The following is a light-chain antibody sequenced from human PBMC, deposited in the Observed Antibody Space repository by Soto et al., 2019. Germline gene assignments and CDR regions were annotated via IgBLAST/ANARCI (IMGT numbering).Light chain of an antibody. CDR3: PQYGSSPIFT. Sequence: EIVLTQSPGTLSLSPGERATLSCRASQSVSSSYLAWYQQKPGQAPRLLIYDASSRATDIPDTFSGSGSGTDFTLTISRLEPEDFAVYYCPQYGSSPIFTFGPGTKVDIK. CDR1: QSVSSSY. CDR2: DAS. V-gene: IGKV3-20*01. J-gene: IGKJ3*01.